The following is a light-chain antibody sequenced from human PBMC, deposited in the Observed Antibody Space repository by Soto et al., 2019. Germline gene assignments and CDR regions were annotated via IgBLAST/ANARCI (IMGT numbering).Light chain of an antibody. CDR2: GAS. V-gene: IGKV4-1*01. CDR3: QHYGASPPWT. J-gene: IGKJ1*01. CDR1: QSVLYSSNNKNY. Sequence: DIVMTQSPDSLAVSLGERATINCKSSQSVLYSSNNKNYLAWYQQKPGQPPRLLIYGASSRATGISVRFSGWGSGTDFTLVISRLEPEDFAVYYCQHYGASPPWTFGQGTKVDI.